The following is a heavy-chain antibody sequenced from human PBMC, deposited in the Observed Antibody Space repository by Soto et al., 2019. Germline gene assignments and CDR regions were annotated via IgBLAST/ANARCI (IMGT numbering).Heavy chain of an antibody. CDR2: IDPGSGQA. CDR1: GYTLTNYA. CDR3: TRDLNGGNPFDY. J-gene: IGHJ4*02. V-gene: IGHV1-3*01. D-gene: IGHD2-8*01. Sequence: QVQLVQSGAEVKKPGASVRVSCKPSGYTLTNYAIQWVRRAAGQRLEWLGWIDPGSGQATYSQRVQGRITLSRDNSASTFYMDLNSLTSEDTAVHFCTRDLNGGNPFDYWGQGALVTVSS.